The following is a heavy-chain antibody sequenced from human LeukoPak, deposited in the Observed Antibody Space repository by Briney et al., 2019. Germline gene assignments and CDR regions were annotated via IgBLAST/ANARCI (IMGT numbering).Heavy chain of an antibody. CDR1: GGSFSGYY. V-gene: IGHV4-34*01. CDR3: ARGRRGSGEGFFDY. J-gene: IGHJ4*02. Sequence: PSETLSLTCAVYGGSFSGYYWSWIRQPPGKGLEWIGEINHSGSTNYNPSLKSRVTISVDTSKNQFSLKLSSVTAADTAVYYCARGRRGSGEGFFDYWGQGTLVTVSS. CDR2: INHSGST. D-gene: IGHD3-10*01.